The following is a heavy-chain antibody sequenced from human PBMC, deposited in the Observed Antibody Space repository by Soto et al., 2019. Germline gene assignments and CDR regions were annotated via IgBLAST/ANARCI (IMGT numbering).Heavy chain of an antibody. D-gene: IGHD6-6*01. CDR3: ARDRSIAAPLGYYYGMDV. CDR2: ISAYNGNT. V-gene: IGHV1-18*04. CDR1: GYTFTSYG. Sequence: GASVKVSCKASGYTFTSYGISWVRQAPGQGLEWMGWISAYNGNTNYAQKLQGRVTMTTDTFTSTAYMELRSLRSDDTAVYYCARDRSIAAPLGYYYGMDVWGQGTTVTAP. J-gene: IGHJ6*02.